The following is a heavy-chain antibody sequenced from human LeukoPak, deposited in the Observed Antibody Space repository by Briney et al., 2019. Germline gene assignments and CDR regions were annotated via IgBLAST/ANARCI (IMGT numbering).Heavy chain of an antibody. CDR3: ARSTYYYGSGSYYRRFDY. D-gene: IGHD3-10*01. CDR2: IYYSGST. J-gene: IGHJ4*02. Sequence: PSETLSLTCTVSGGSTSSYYWSWIRQPPGKGLEWIGYIYYSGSTNYNPSLKSRVTISVDTSKNQFSLKLSSVTAADTAVYYCARSTYYYGSGSYYRRFDYWGQGTLVTVSS. CDR1: GGSTSSYY. V-gene: IGHV4-59*01.